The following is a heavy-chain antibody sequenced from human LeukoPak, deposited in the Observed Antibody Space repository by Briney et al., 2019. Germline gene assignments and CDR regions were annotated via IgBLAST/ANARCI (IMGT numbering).Heavy chain of an antibody. CDR3: AKDIDYGSGSSIYYYYGMDV. D-gene: IGHD3-10*01. CDR2: ISWDGGST. V-gene: IGHV3-43*01. CDR1: GFTFDDYT. Sequence: GGSLRLSCAASGFTFDDYTMHWVRQAPGKGLEWVSLISWDGGSTYYADSVKGRFTISRDNSKNSLYLQMNSLRTEDTVLYYCAKDIDYGSGSSIYYYYGMDVWGQGTTVTVSS. J-gene: IGHJ6*02.